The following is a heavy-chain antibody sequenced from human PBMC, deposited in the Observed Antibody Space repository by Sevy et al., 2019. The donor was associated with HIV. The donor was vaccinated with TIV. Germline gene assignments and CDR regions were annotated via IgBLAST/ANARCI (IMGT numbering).Heavy chain of an antibody. V-gene: IGHV3-33*01. Sequence: GGSLRLSCAASGFTFSSYGMHWVRQAPGKGLEWVALIWYDGGNKYYADSVKGRFTISGDNSKNTMSLQMNSLRAEDTAVYYCAREVNYSGSGSHPNLDYWGQGTLVTVSS. CDR3: AREVNYSGSGSHPNLDY. D-gene: IGHD3-10*01. CDR1: GFTFSSYG. CDR2: IWYDGGNK. J-gene: IGHJ4*02.